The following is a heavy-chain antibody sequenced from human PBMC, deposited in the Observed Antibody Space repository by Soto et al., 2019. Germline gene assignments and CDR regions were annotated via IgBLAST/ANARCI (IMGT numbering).Heavy chain of an antibody. CDR1: GDSMTKNYRSWSMTNYYY. CDR3: ARARFCTSTSCYHYFDF. V-gene: IGHV4-61*03. Sequence: PSETLSLTCTVSGDSMTKNYRSWSMTNYYYWSWIRQTPGRGLEWIGYIYNNGRTDYNPSLKSRVTLSVDTSKYHFSLKLSSVTPAVTAVYYCARARFCTSTSCYHYFDFWGQGTLVTVSS. D-gene: IGHD2-2*01. J-gene: IGHJ4*02. CDR2: IYNNGRT.